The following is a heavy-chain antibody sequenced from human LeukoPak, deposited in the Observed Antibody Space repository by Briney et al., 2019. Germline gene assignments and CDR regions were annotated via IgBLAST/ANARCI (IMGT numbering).Heavy chain of an antibody. CDR2: IYHGGST. J-gene: IGHJ4*02. D-gene: IGHD3-22*01. CDR3: ARGRDDSSGYYYGNFDY. Sequence: PSETLSLTCTVSGYSISSDYYWGWIRPPPGKGLEWIGSIYHGGSTYYNPSLKSRVTISVDTSKNQFSLKLSSVTAADTAVYYCARGRDDSSGYYYGNFDYWGQGTLVTVSS. CDR1: GYSISSDYY. V-gene: IGHV4-38-2*02.